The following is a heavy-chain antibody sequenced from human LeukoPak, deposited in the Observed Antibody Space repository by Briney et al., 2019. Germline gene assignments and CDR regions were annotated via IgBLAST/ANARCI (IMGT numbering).Heavy chain of an antibody. Sequence: GGSLRLSCAASGFTFNSYSMNWVRQAPGKGLEWVSYITSGGSTINYADSVKGRFTISRDNAKNSLYLQMNSRRDEDTAVYYCARSSGGKFDYWGQGTLVSVSS. CDR3: ARSSGGKFDY. CDR1: GFTFNSYS. D-gene: IGHD1-26*01. J-gene: IGHJ4*02. V-gene: IGHV3-48*02. CDR2: ITSGGSTI.